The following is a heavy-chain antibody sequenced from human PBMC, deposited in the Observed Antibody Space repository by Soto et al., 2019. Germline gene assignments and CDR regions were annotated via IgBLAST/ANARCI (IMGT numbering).Heavy chain of an antibody. J-gene: IGHJ4*02. CDR3: ARVYSGSYYSTH. CDR1: GFTFSSYS. D-gene: IGHD1-26*01. CDR2: ISSSSSYI. V-gene: IGHV3-21*01. Sequence: PGGSLRLSCAASGFTFSSYSMNWVRQAPGKGLEWVSSISSSSSYIYYADSVKGRFTISRDNAKNSLYLQMNSLRAEDTAVYYCARVYSGSYYSTHWGQGTLVTVSS.